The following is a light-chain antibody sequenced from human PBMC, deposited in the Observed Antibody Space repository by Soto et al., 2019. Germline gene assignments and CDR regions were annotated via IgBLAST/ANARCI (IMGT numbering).Light chain of an antibody. CDR3: QQRSEWPPLFT. CDR2: DTS. CDR1: QSVSRF. J-gene: IGKJ3*01. Sequence: EVLLTQSPATLSLSPGERATLSCRASQSVSRFLGWYQQKPGQAPRLLIYDTSIRAPGIPARFSGSGTVTDFTLTISSLEPEDFAVYYCQQRSEWPPLFTFGPGTIVDI. V-gene: IGKV3-11*01.